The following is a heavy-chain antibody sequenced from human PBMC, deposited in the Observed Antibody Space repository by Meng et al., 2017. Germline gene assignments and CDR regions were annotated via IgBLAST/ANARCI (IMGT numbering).Heavy chain of an antibody. D-gene: IGHD7-27*01. CDR1: GDTLNTYN. CDR2: INPSDNSA. Sequence: QLVQSGAEVKKPGASVKVSCKASGDTLNTYNMHWVRQAPGQGLEWMGIINPSDNSAAYAQGFQGRLTMTRDTCTSTLYMELTSLQFEDTAIYYCATDNWGPHYWGQGTLVTVSS. V-gene: IGHV1-46*02. CDR3: ATDNWGPHY. J-gene: IGHJ4*02.